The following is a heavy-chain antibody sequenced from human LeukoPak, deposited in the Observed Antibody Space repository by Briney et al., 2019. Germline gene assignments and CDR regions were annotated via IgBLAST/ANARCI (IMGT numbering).Heavy chain of an antibody. CDR2: ISYDGSNK. Sequence: PGRSLRLSCAASGFTFSSYAMHWVRQAPGKGLEWVAVISYDGSNKYYADSVKGRFTISRDNSKNTLYLQMNSLRAEDTAVYYCAKDYWGQGTLVTVSS. CDR1: GFTFSSYA. CDR3: AKDY. J-gene: IGHJ4*02. V-gene: IGHV3-30-3*01.